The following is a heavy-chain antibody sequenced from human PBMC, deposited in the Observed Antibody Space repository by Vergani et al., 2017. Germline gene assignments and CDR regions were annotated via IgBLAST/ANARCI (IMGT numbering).Heavy chain of an antibody. J-gene: IGHJ3*02. CDR1: GYTFTSYY. V-gene: IGHV1-24*01. CDR3: ATACSSTRCYDAFDI. CDR2: FDPEDGET. Sequence: QVQLVQSGAEVKKPGASVKVSCKASGYTFTSYYMHWVRQAPGKGLEWMGGFDPEDGETIYAQKFQGRVTMTEDTSTDTAYMELSSLRFEDTAVYYCATACSSTRCYDAFDIWGQGTMVTVSS. D-gene: IGHD2-2*01.